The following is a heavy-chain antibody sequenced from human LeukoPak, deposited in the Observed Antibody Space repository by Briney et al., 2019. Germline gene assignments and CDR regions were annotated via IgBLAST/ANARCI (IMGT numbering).Heavy chain of an antibody. CDR1: GFTFSTYA. Sequence: GGSLRLSCAASGFTFSTYAMHWVRQAPGKGLEWVAVILYDGSNQYYRDSVKGRFTVSRDNSRNTLYLQMNSLKVEDTAVYFCARDFRDYRDYVAYFDSWGQGTLATVSS. CDR3: ARDFRDYRDYVAYFDS. V-gene: IGHV3-30-3*01. J-gene: IGHJ4*02. D-gene: IGHD4-17*01. CDR2: ILYDGSNQ.